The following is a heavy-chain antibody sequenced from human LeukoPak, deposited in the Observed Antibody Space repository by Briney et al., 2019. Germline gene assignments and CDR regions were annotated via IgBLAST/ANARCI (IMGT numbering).Heavy chain of an antibody. CDR1: GYTFTGYY. CDR2: INPNSGGT. D-gene: IGHD2-15*01. Sequence: ASVKVSCKASGYTFTGYYMHWVRQAPGQGLEWMGWINPNSGGTNYAQKFQGRVTMTRDTSISTAYMELSRLRSDDTAVYYCARGGGCSGGSCYFTPDYWGQGTLVTVSS. J-gene: IGHJ4*02. CDR3: ARGGGCSGGSCYFTPDY. V-gene: IGHV1-2*02.